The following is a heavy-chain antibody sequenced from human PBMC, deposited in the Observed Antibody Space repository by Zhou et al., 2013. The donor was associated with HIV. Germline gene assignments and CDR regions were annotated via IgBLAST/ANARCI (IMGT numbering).Heavy chain of an antibody. Sequence: QVQLVQSGAEVKKPGASVKVSCKASGYTFTGYYMHWVRQAPGQGLEWMGWINPNSGGTNYAQKFQGRVTMTRDTSISTAYMELSRLRSDDTAVYYCARGVPDIVATTPTIDYWGQGTLVTVSS. D-gene: IGHD5-12*01. V-gene: IGHV1-2*02. J-gene: IGHJ4*02. CDR1: GYTFTGYY. CDR3: ARGVPDIVATTPTIDY. CDR2: INPNSGGT.